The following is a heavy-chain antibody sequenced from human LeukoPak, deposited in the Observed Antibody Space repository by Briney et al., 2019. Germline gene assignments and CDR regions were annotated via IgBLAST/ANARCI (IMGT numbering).Heavy chain of an antibody. Sequence: SVKVSCKASGGTFSSYAISWVRQAPGQGLEWMGRTIPIFGTANYAQKFQGRVTITADKSTSTAYMELSSLRSEDTAVYYCARVTYYSHAVGDAFDIWGQGTMVTVSS. V-gene: IGHV1-69*06. CDR3: ARVTYYSHAVGDAFDI. CDR1: GGTFSSYA. J-gene: IGHJ3*02. D-gene: IGHD3-10*01. CDR2: TIPIFGTA.